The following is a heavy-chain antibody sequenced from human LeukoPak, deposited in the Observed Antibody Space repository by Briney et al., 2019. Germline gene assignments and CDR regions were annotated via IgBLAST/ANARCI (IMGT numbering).Heavy chain of an antibody. CDR3: AREYCGGDCYSGLYNWFDP. CDR1: GGSISSCY. V-gene: IGHV4-4*07. CDR2: IYTSGST. D-gene: IGHD2-21*02. Sequence: KPSETLSLTCTVSGGSISSCYWSWIRQPAGKGLEWIGRIYTSGSTNYNPSLKSRVTISVDKSKNQFSLKLSSVTAADTAVYYCAREYCGGDCYSGLYNWFDPWGQGTLVTVSS. J-gene: IGHJ5*02.